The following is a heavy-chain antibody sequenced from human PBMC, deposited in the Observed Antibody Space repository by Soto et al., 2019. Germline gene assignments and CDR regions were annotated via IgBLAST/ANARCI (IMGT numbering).Heavy chain of an antibody. CDR3: ARDARPYYYGMDV. CDR2: IWYDGSNK. CDR1: GFTFSSYG. D-gene: IGHD6-25*01. J-gene: IGHJ6*02. V-gene: IGHV3-33*01. Sequence: QVQLVESGGGVVQPGRSLRLSCAASGFTFSSYGMHWVRQAPGKGLEWVAVIWYDGSNKYYADSVKGRFTISRDNSKNTLYLQMNSRRAEDTAVYYCARDARPYYYGMDVWGQGTTVTVSS.